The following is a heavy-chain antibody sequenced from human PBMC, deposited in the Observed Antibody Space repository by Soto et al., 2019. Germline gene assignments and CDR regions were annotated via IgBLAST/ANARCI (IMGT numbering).Heavy chain of an antibody. V-gene: IGHV4-59*01. Sequence: PSETLSLTCTVSGGSISSYYWSWIRQPPGKGLEWIGYIYYSGSTNYNPSLKSRVTISVDTSKNQFSLKLSSVTAADTAVYYCARGSGSYSGDYYYYYGMDFWGQGTTVTVSS. CDR2: IYYSGST. D-gene: IGHD1-26*01. J-gene: IGHJ6*02. CDR3: ARGSGSYSGDYYYYYGMDF. CDR1: GGSISSYY.